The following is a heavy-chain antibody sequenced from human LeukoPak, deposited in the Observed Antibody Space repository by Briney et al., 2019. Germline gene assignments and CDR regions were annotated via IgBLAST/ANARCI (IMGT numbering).Heavy chain of an antibody. CDR3: ARDRGVMIDY. D-gene: IGHD3-10*01. Sequence: PGGSLRLSCAASGFTLSNYAMHWVRQAPGKGLEWVSSISSSSSYIYYADSVKGRFTISRDNAKNSLYLQMNSLRAEDTAVYYCARDRGVMIDYWGQGTLVTVSS. V-gene: IGHV3-21*01. J-gene: IGHJ4*02. CDR1: GFTLSNYA. CDR2: ISSSSSYI.